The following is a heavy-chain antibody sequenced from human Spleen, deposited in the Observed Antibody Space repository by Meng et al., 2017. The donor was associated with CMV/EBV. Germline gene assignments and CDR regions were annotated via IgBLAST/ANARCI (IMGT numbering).Heavy chain of an antibody. Sequence: GESLKISCAASGFTFSSYSMNWVRQAPGKGLEWVSYISSSSSTIYYADSVKGRFTISRDNSKNTLYLQMNSLRAEDTAVYYFAKTRYSSGWQEAGYWGQGTLVTVSS. J-gene: IGHJ4*02. CDR2: ISSSSSTI. CDR3: AKTRYSSGWQEAGY. CDR1: GFTFSSYS. V-gene: IGHV3-48*01. D-gene: IGHD6-19*01.